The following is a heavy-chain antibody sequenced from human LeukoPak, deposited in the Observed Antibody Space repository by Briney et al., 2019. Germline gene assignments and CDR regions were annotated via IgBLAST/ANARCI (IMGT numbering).Heavy chain of an antibody. CDR1: GYTFTGYY. J-gene: IGHJ3*02. Sequence: ASVKVSCKASGYTFTGYYMHWVRQAPGQGLEWMGWINPNSGGTNYAQKFQGRVTMTRDTSISTAYMELSRLRSDDTAVYYCASYGSGSYYNGGVAFDIWGQGTMVTVSS. V-gene: IGHV1-2*02. CDR3: ASYGSGSYYNGGVAFDI. CDR2: INPNSGGT. D-gene: IGHD3-10*01.